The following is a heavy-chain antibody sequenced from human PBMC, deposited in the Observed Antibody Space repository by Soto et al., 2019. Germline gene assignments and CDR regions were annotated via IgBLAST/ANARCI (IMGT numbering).Heavy chain of an antibody. CDR3: AREDIVVVPAAIRIYGMDV. J-gene: IGHJ6*02. Sequence: SVKVSCKASGGTFSSYAISWVRQAPGQGLEWMGGIIPIFGTANYAQKFQGRVTITADESTSTAYMELSSLRSEDTAVYYCAREDIVVVPAAIRIYGMDVSGQATTVTVSS. CDR2: IIPIFGTA. D-gene: IGHD2-2*02. CDR1: GGTFSSYA. V-gene: IGHV1-69*13.